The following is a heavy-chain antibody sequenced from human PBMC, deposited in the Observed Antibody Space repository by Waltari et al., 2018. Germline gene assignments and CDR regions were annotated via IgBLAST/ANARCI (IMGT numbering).Heavy chain of an antibody. J-gene: IGHJ3*02. CDR1: GGTFSSYA. V-gene: IGHV1-69*13. Sequence: QVQLVQSGAEVKKPGSSVKVSCKASGGTFSSYAISWVRQAPGQGLEWMGGIIPIFGTANYAQKFQGRVTITADESTSTAYMELSSLRSEDTAVYYCARDGLFSSGGGDCYPCLDAFDIWGQGTVVTVSS. CDR2: IIPIFGTA. D-gene: IGHD2-21*01. CDR3: ARDGLFSSGGGDCYPCLDAFDI.